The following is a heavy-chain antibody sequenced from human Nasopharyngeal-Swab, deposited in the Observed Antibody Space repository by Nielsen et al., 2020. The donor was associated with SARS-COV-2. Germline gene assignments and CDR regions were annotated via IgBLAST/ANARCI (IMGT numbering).Heavy chain of an antibody. Sequence: GGSLRLSCTGSGYSFTSYWIGWVRQMPGEGLVWMGNIYPGDSDTRYSPSFQGQVTISADKSISTAYLQWSSLKASDTAMYYCARDEGVYSSSSRGAFDIWGQGTMVTVSS. CDR2: IYPGDSDT. J-gene: IGHJ3*02. CDR1: GYSFTSYW. CDR3: ARDEGVYSSSSRGAFDI. V-gene: IGHV5-51*01. D-gene: IGHD6-6*01.